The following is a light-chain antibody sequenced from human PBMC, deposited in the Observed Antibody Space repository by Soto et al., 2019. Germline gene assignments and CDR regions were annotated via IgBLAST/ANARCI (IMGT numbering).Light chain of an antibody. Sequence: QSALTQPASVSGSPGQSITISCTGTSSDVGDYNYVSWYQQHPGKAPKLIIYGVSNRPSGISNRFSGPKSGNTASLTISGLQAEDEADYYCNSYTNTNPLVFGGGTKVTVL. CDR3: NSYTNTNPLV. CDR1: SSDVGDYNY. V-gene: IGLV2-14*01. J-gene: IGLJ2*01. CDR2: GVS.